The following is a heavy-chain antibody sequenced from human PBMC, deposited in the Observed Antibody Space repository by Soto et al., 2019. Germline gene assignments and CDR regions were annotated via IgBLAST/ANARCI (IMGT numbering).Heavy chain of an antibody. CDR3: ARAPVLRYFDWLSPHLDY. CDR1: GYTFTGYY. V-gene: IGHV1-2*04. CDR2: INPNSGGT. D-gene: IGHD3-9*01. Sequence: ASVKVSCKASGYTFTGYYMHWVRQAPGQGLEWMGWINPNSGGTNYAQKFQGWVTMTRDTSISTAYMELSRLRSDDTAVYYCARAPVLRYFDWLSPHLDYWGQGTLVTVSS. J-gene: IGHJ4*02.